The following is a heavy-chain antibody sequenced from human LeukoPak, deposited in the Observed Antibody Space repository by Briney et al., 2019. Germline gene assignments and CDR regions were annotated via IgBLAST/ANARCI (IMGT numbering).Heavy chain of an antibody. Sequence: PSETLSLTCTVSGGSISSSNYYWGWIRQPPGKGLEWIGCIYYSGSTNYNPSLKSRVTISVDKSKNQFSLKLSSVTAADTAVYYCATRDFRALTTPDYWGQGTLVTVSS. D-gene: IGHD3-9*01. CDR3: ATRDFRALTTPDY. J-gene: IGHJ4*02. CDR1: GGSISSSNYY. V-gene: IGHV4-39*07. CDR2: IYYSGST.